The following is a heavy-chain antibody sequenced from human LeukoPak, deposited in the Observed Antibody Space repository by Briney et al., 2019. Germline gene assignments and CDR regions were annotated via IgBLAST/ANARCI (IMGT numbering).Heavy chain of an antibody. Sequence: GGSLRLSCVASGFTLGDYNMNWVRQAPGKGLEWVSAITRSSTYMNYADSLKGRFTISRDNAKNSMYLQMNSLRAEDTAVYYCARVLRYFDWLLPPDYWGQGTLVTVSS. V-gene: IGHV3-21*01. D-gene: IGHD3-9*01. J-gene: IGHJ4*02. CDR2: ITRSSTYM. CDR1: GFTLGDYN. CDR3: ARVLRYFDWLLPPDY.